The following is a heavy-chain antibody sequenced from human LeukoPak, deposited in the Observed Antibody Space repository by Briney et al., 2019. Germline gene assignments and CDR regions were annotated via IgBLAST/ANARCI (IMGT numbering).Heavy chain of an antibody. D-gene: IGHD2-8*01. CDR3: ARLGGYCTNGVCPNWFDP. J-gene: IGHJ5*02. V-gene: IGHV4-38-2*02. Sequence: SETLSLTCIVSGYSISSGYYWGWIRQPPGKGLEWIGSIYHSGRTYYNPSLKSRVTLSVDTSKNQFSLKLSSVTAADTAVYYCARLGGYCTNGVCPNWFDPWGQGTLVTVSS. CDR2: IYHSGRT. CDR1: GYSISSGYY.